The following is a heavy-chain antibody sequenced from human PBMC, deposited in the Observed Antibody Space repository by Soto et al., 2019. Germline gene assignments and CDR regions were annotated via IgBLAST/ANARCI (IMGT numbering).Heavy chain of an antibody. CDR1: GFSLTTRGVG. J-gene: IGHJ5*02. Sequence: QITLKESGPTLVKPTQTLTLTCTFSGFSLTTRGVGVGWIRQPPGKALECLALIYWDDDKRYSPSLQSRLSTXNXTXXNQVVLTMTNVDPVDTATYYRAHIPHYYQYDWFDPWGQGTLVSVSS. D-gene: IGHD3-16*01. CDR2: IYWDDDK. V-gene: IGHV2-5*02. CDR3: AHIPHYYQYDWFDP.